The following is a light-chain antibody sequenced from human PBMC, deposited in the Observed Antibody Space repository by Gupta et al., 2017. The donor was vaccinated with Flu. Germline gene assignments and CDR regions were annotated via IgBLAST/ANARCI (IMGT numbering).Light chain of an antibody. CDR2: LNSDGSH. CDR3: QTWAPGTGV. Sequence: QLVLTQSPSASASLGASVKLTCTLSNGRSSLAIAWHQQQPEKGPRYLMKLNSDGSHTKGDGIPDRFSVSSSGTEHYLTISSLRSEDEAYYYCQTWAPGTGVFGGGTKLTVL. V-gene: IGLV4-69*01. CDR1: NGRSSLA. J-gene: IGLJ2*01.